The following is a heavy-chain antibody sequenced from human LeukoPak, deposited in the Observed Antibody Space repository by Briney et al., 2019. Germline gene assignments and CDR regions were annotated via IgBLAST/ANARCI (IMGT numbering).Heavy chain of an antibody. Sequence: GGSLRLSCAASDFTFRTYPMSWLRQAPGKGLEWVSAISVTGATYYAGSVKGRFTISRDNSKNTLYLQMNSLKADDTAVYYCAKDSRWPNHAFDISGQETLDTVSP. D-gene: IGHD2-8*01. CDR2: ISVTGAT. CDR3: AKDSRWPNHAFDI. J-gene: IGHJ3*02. CDR1: DFTFRTYP. V-gene: IGHV3-23*01.